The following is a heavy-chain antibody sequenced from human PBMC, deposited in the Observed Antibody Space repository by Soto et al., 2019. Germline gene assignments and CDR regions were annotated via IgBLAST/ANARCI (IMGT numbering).Heavy chain of an antibody. Sequence: GESLWLSCRASGCTVTDDCIGWLRQMPGKGLEWMGIIYPGDSDTKYNPSFQGQVTTSADKSITTTYLQWSSLKASDTAIYYCAASIFYYGMDVWGQGTTVTVSS. J-gene: IGHJ6*02. CDR1: GCTVTDDC. V-gene: IGHV5-51*01. CDR3: AASIFYYGMDV. CDR2: IYPGDSDT.